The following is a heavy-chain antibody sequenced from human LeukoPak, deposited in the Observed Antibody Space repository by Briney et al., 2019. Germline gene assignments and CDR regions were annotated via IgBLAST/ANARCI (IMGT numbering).Heavy chain of an antibody. V-gene: IGHV1-69*04. CDR2: IIPILGIA. D-gene: IGHD3-16*01. Sequence: SVKVSCKASGGTFSSYAISWVRQAPGQGLEWMGRIIPILGIANYAQKFQGRVTITADKSTSTAYMELSSLRSEDTAVYYCAKGGGYEAEIDYWGQGTLVTVSS. J-gene: IGHJ4*02. CDR1: GGTFSSYA. CDR3: AKGGGYEAEIDY.